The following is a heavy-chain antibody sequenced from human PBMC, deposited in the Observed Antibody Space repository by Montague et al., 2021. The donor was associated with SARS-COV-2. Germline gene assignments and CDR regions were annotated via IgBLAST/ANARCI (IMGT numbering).Heavy chain of an antibody. V-gene: IGHV6-1*01. CDR3: ARTSASSDY. CDR1: GDSVSINSPA. Sequence: CAISGDSVSINSPAWNWIRHSPSRRLEWLGITYYRLKWYNGYAVSVKSRITINPDTSKNQISLQLNSVTPEDTAVYYCARTSASSDYWGQGTLVTVS. D-gene: IGHD1-26*01. CDR2: TYYRLKWYN. J-gene: IGHJ4*02.